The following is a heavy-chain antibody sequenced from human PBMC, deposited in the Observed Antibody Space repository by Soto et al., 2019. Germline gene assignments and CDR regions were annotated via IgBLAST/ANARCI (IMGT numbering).Heavy chain of an antibody. CDR2: IIPIFGTA. Sequence: QVQLVQSGAEVKKPGSSVKVSCKASGGTFSSYAISWVLQAPGQGLEWMGGIIPIFGTANYAQKFQGRVTITADESTSTADMELSSLRSEDTAVYYCARSRVDSYGYLPPFDYWGKGTLVTVSS. D-gene: IGHD5-18*01. V-gene: IGHV1-69*12. CDR3: ARSRVDSYGYLPPFDY. CDR1: GGTFSSYA. J-gene: IGHJ4*02.